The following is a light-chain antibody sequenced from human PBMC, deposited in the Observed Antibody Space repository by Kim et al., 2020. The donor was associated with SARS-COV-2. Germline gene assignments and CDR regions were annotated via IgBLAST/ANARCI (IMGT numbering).Light chain of an antibody. CDR3: QQSYSTPWT. CDR2: AAS. V-gene: IGKV1-39*01. CDR1: QSISSY. Sequence: ASVGDRVTVTCRASQSISSYLNWYQQKPGKAPKLLIYAASSLQSGVPSRFSGSGSGTDFTLTISSLQPEDFATYYCQQSYSTPWTFGQGIKVDIK. J-gene: IGKJ1*01.